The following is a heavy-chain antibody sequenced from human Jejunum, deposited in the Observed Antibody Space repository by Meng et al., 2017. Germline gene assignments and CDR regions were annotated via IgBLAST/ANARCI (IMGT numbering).Heavy chain of an antibody. Sequence: QTPLKESCPTLVKPTQTLTLTCTFSGFSLSTSGVAVGWIRQPPGKALEWLALIYGNDDKRYSPSLKSRLTITKDTSKNQVVLTMTNVDPVDTATYYCAHRQNSCFDYWGQGALVTVSS. D-gene: IGHD2-2*01. V-gene: IGHV2-5*01. CDR1: GFSLSTSGVA. J-gene: IGHJ4*02. CDR3: AHRQNSCFDY. CDR2: IYGNDDK.